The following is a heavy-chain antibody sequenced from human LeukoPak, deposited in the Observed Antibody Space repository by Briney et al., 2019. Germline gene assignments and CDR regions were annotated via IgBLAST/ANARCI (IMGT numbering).Heavy chain of an antibody. D-gene: IGHD6-19*01. J-gene: IGHJ6*03. CDR1: GGSFSGYY. V-gene: IGHV4-34*01. Sequence: PSETLSLTCAVYGGSFSGYYWSWIRQPPGKGLEWIGEINHSGSTNHNPSLKSRVTISVDTSKNQFSLKLSSVTAADTAVYYCARGPLRRGESSGWYGNYYYYYMDVWGKGTTVTVSS. CDR2: INHSGST. CDR3: ARGPLRRGESSGWYGNYYYYYMDV.